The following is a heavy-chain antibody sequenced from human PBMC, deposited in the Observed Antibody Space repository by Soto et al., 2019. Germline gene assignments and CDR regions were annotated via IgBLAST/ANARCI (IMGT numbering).Heavy chain of an antibody. V-gene: IGHV1-2*04. CDR1: GYTFTGYY. Sequence: ASVKVSCKASGYTFTGYYMHWVRQAPGQGLEWMGWINPNSGGTNYAQKFQGWVTMTRDTSISTAYMELSRLRSDDTAVYYCARGYCSGGSCYPLDYWGQGTLVTVSS. D-gene: IGHD2-15*01. CDR2: INPNSGGT. CDR3: ARGYCSGGSCYPLDY. J-gene: IGHJ4*02.